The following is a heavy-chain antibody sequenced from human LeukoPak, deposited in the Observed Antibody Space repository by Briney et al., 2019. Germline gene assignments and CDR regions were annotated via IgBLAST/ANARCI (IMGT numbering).Heavy chain of an antibody. CDR3: AREDGMGVVPAANDY. CDR2: IWYDGSNK. Sequence: PGGSLRLSCVASGFTLSNYAITWVRQAPGKGLEWVAVIWYDGSNKYYADSVKGRFTISRDNSKNTLYLQMNSLRAEDTAVYYCAREDGMGVVPAANDYWGQGTLVTVSS. D-gene: IGHD2-2*01. V-gene: IGHV3-33*08. CDR1: GFTLSNYA. J-gene: IGHJ4*02.